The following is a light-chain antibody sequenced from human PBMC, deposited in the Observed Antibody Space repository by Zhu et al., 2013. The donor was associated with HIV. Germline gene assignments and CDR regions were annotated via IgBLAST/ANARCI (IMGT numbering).Light chain of an antibody. Sequence: VMTQSPLSLPVTLGQPASISCRSSQSLVHSDGNTYLTWFQQRPGQSPRRLIYKVSNRDSGVPDRFSGSGSGADFTLKISRVEAEDVGVYYCMQGTHWPQITFGQGTRLEIK. CDR2: KVS. CDR1: QSLVHSDGNTY. CDR3: MQGTHWPQIT. J-gene: IGKJ5*01. V-gene: IGKV2-30*02.